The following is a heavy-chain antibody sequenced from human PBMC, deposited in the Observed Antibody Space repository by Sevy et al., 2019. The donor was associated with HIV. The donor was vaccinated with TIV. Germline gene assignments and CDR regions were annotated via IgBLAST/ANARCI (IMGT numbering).Heavy chain of an antibody. CDR1: GFTFSSYG. D-gene: IGHD6-6*01. V-gene: IGHV3-23*01. J-gene: IGHJ4*02. CDR3: AKDTGQLEFDY. Sequence: GGSLRLSCAASGFTFSSYGMSWVRQAPGKGLERVASISASGGSTYYVDSVKGRFTISGDNSKNMLYLQMNNLRVEDTAIYYCAKDTGQLEFDYWGQGTLVTVSS. CDR2: ISASGGST.